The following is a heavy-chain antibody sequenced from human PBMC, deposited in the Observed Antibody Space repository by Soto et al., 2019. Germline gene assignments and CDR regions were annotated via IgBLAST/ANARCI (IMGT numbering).Heavy chain of an antibody. Sequence: QITLKESGPTLVKPTQTLTLTCTFSGFSLTTSGVGVGWIRQPPGKALEWLALIYWNDVQRFSPSLKSWLTITKDTSKNQVVLTMTNLDFVDTATYYCARRRPFYGDYYYYFDYWGQGALVTVSS. CDR1: GFSLTTSGVG. CDR3: ARRRPFYGDYYYYFDY. V-gene: IGHV2-5*01. CDR2: IYWNDVQ. J-gene: IGHJ4*02. D-gene: IGHD4-17*01.